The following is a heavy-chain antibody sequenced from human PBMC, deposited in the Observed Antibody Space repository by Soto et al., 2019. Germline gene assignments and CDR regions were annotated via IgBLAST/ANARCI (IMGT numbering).Heavy chain of an antibody. Sequence: GGSLRLSCAASGFIFSSYAMHWVRQAPGKGLEWVAVISYDGSNKYYADSVKGRFTISRDNSKNTLYLQMNSLRAEDTAVYYCARDQKDCSSTSCYIYYYYGMDVWGQGTTVTVSS. V-gene: IGHV3-30-3*01. D-gene: IGHD2-2*01. CDR3: ARDQKDCSSTSCYIYYYYGMDV. J-gene: IGHJ6*02. CDR2: ISYDGSNK. CDR1: GFIFSSYA.